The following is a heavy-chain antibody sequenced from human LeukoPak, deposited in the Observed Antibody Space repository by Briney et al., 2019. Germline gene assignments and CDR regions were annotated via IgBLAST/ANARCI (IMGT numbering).Heavy chain of an antibody. Sequence: GASVKVSCKTSGYTFTAYYMHWVRQAPGQGPEWLGWINPNGGGTEYAQKFQGRVTMTTETSISTAYMELNSLRADDTAVYFCARTVHADTGGCGQFDYWGQGTLVTVSS. V-gene: IGHV1-2*02. D-gene: IGHD3-16*01. CDR1: GYTFTAYY. CDR2: INPNGGGT. J-gene: IGHJ4*02. CDR3: ARTVHADTGGCGQFDY.